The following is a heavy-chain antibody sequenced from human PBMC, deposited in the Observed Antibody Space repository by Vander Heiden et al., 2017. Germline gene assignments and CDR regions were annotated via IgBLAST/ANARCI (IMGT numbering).Heavy chain of an antibody. CDR3: AKDIEAAGPSDFDY. CDR2: ISWNSGSI. D-gene: IGHD6-13*01. Sequence: EVQLVESGGGLVQPGRSLRLSCAASAFTFDDYAMHWVRQAPGKGLEWVSGISWNSGSIGYADSVKGRFTISRDNAKNSLYLQMNSLRAEDTALYYCAKDIEAAGPSDFDYWGQGTLVTVSS. V-gene: IGHV3-9*01. CDR1: AFTFDDYA. J-gene: IGHJ4*02.